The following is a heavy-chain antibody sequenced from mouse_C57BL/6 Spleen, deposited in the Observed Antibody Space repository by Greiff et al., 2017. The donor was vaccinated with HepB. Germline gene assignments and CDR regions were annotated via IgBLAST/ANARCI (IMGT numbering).Heavy chain of an antibody. V-gene: IGHV1-80*01. J-gene: IGHJ2*01. Sequence: QVQLQQSGAELVKPGASVKISCKASGYAFSSYWMNWVKQRPGKGLEWIGQIYPGDGDTNYNGKFKGKATLTADKSSSTAYMQLSSLTSEDSAVYFCARESPLIYYGNYVFDYWGQGTTLTVSS. CDR2: IYPGDGDT. CDR3: ARESPLIYYGNYVFDY. D-gene: IGHD2-1*01. CDR1: GYAFSSYW.